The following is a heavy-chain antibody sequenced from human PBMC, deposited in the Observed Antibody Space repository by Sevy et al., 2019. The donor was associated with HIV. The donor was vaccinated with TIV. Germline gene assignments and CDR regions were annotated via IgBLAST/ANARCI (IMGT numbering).Heavy chain of an antibody. D-gene: IGHD4-17*01. CDR2: ISWDGGST. CDR1: GFTFDDYT. CDR3: AKLGVNYGDYDDY. J-gene: IGHJ4*02. Sequence: GGSLRLSCAASGFTFDDYTMHWVRQPPGKGLEWVSLISWDGGSTYYADSVKGRFTISRDNSKNSLFLQMNSLRSEDTAFDYCAKLGVNYGDYDDYWGRGTLVTVSS. V-gene: IGHV3-43*01.